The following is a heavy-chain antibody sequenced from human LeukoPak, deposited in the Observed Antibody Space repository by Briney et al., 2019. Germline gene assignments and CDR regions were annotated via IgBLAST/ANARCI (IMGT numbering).Heavy chain of an antibody. CDR1: GYTFTSYG. Sequence: ASVKVSCKASGYTFTSYGISWVRQAPGQGLEWMGWISAYNGNTNYAQKLQGRVTMTTDTSTSTAYMELRSLRSDDTAVYDCARDVYCSSTSCYRGPATDYWGQGTLVTVSS. CDR2: ISAYNGNT. J-gene: IGHJ4*02. D-gene: IGHD2-2*01. CDR3: ARDVYCSSTSCYRGPATDY. V-gene: IGHV1-18*01.